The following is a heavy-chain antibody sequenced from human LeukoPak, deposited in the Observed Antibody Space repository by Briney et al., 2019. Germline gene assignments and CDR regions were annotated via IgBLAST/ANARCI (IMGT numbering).Heavy chain of an antibody. CDR2: ISHDGSNK. D-gene: IGHD3-10*01. CDR3: ARALWAPFDY. V-gene: IGHV3-30*01. J-gene: IGHJ4*02. CDR1: GFTFSSYA. Sequence: GGSLRLSCAASGFTFSSYAMHWVRQAPGKGLEWVAVISHDGSNKYYADSVKGRFTISRDNSKNTLYLQMNSLRAEDTAVYYCARALWAPFDYWGQGTLVTVSS.